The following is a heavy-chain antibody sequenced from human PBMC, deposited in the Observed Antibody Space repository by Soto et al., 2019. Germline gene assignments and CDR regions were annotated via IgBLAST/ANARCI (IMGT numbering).Heavy chain of an antibody. CDR3: SRHGAAVLYFYGMDV. V-gene: IGHV4-39*01. D-gene: IGHD3-9*01. CDR1: GASISTSTYY. J-gene: IGHJ6*02. Sequence: TLSLTCSVSGASISTSTYYWAWVRQPPGKGLEWIGYIYYTGDTFYNPSLKSRVTISVDTSIHQFSLTLTSVTAADTAIYYCSRHGAAVLYFYGMDVWGQGTAVTVSS. CDR2: IYYTGDT.